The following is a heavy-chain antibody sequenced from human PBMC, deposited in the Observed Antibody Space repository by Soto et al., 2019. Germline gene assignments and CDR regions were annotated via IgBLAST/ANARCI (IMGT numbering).Heavy chain of an antibody. CDR1: GFTFSSYG. Sequence: QVQLVESGGGVVQPGRSLRLSCAASGFTFSSYGMHWVRQAPGKGLEWVAVISYDGSNKYYADSVKGRFTISRDNSKNTLYLQMNSLRAEDTAVYYCAKASRAAAGTSYWGQGTLVTVSS. CDR3: AKASRAAAGTSY. CDR2: ISYDGSNK. V-gene: IGHV3-30*18. D-gene: IGHD6-13*01. J-gene: IGHJ4*02.